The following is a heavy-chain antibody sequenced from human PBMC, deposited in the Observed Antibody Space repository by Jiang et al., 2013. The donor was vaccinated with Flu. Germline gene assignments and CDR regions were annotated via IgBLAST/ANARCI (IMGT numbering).Heavy chain of an antibody. CDR2: IYYSGST. Sequence: LLKPSETLSLTCTVSGGSISSSSYYWGWIRQPPGKGLEWIGSIYYSGSTYYNPSLKSRVTISVDTSKNQFSLKLSSVTAADTAVYYCASPYCSGGSCYLDYWGQGTLVTVSS. CDR3: ASPYCSGGSCYLDY. V-gene: IGHV4-39*01. J-gene: IGHJ4*02. D-gene: IGHD2-15*01. CDR1: GGSISSSSYY.